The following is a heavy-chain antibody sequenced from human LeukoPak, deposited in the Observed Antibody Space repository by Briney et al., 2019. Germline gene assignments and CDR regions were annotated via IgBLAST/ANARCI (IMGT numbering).Heavy chain of an antibody. CDR3: ATTEHWLPQGVDY. Sequence: GGSLRLSCAASGFIFSSYGMHWVRQPPGKGLEWVAFIRSDGSDTYSAASVKGRFTISRDNSKNTLWLQMNSLRAEDTAVYYCATTEHWLPQGVDYWGQGTLVTVSS. CDR1: GFIFSSYG. CDR2: IRSDGSDT. J-gene: IGHJ4*02. D-gene: IGHD6-19*01. V-gene: IGHV3-30*02.